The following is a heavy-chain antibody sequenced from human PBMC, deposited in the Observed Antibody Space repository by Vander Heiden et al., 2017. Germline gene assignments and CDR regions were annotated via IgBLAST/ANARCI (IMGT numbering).Heavy chain of an antibody. Sequence: QVQLVESGGGVVQPGRSLRLSCAASGFTFSSYGMHWVRQAPGKGLGWVAVIWYDGSNKYYADSVKGRFTISRDNSKNTLYLQMNSLRAEDTAVYYCARDFSLDNPPIWGQGTLVTVSS. V-gene: IGHV3-33*01. CDR3: ARDFSLDNPPI. J-gene: IGHJ4*02. D-gene: IGHD1-1*01. CDR1: GFTFSSYG. CDR2: IWYDGSNK.